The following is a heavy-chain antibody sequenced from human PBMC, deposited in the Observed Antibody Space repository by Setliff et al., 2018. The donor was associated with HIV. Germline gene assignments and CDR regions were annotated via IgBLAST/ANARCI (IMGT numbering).Heavy chain of an antibody. Sequence: TGGSLRLSCAASGFMFSDYAMSWVRQVPGKGLEWVSIISGESRRTSYADSVKGRFTISRDNSKNTMYLQMNSLRVEDTGVYYCHSGYDTEEQSYFDYWGQGTLVTVSS. J-gene: IGHJ4*02. CDR3: HSGYDTEEQSYFDY. D-gene: IGHD5-12*01. CDR2: ISGESRRT. V-gene: IGHV3-23*01. CDR1: GFMFSDYA.